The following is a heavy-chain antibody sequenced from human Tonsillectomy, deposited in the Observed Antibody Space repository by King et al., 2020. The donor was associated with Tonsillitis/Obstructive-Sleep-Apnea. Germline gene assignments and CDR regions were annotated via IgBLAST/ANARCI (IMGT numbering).Heavy chain of an antibody. V-gene: IGHV3-30*04. D-gene: IGHD3-3*01. Sequence: VQLVESGGGVVQPGRSLRLSCAASGFTFSIYAMHWVRQAPGKGLVWVAFISNDGSKKYYADSVKGRFTISRDYSKNTLYLQMNSLKAEDTPVYYCAREPNYELWSSYYYHAMDVWGQGTTVTVSS. CDR1: GFTFSIYA. J-gene: IGHJ6*02. CDR3: AREPNYELWSSYYYHAMDV. CDR2: ISNDGSKK.